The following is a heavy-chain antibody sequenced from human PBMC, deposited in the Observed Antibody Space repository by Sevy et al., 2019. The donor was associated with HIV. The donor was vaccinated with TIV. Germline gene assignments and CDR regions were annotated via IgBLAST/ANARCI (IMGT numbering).Heavy chain of an antibody. CDR1: GLNFSKYS. J-gene: IGHJ6*02. Sequence: GESLKISCAASGLNFSKYSFNWVRQAPEKGLEWISHISRSGTTTYHAESVKGRFTVSRDNAKNSLYLQMSSLRVEDTAVYYCARDYDFWSGYTALSYYSLSYYYGMDVWGQGTTVTVSS. CDR2: ISRSGTTT. D-gene: IGHD3-3*01. V-gene: IGHV3-48*04. CDR3: ARDYDFWSGYTALSYYSLSYYYGMDV.